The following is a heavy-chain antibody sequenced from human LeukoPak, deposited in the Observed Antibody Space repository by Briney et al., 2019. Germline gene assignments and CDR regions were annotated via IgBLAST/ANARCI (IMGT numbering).Heavy chain of an antibody. CDR1: LGTLSSYA. J-gene: IGHJ5*02. V-gene: IGHV1-69*13. CDR2: IIPIFGTA. Sequence: SVKVSCKASLGTLSSYAISWVRQAPGQGLEWMGGIIPIFGTANYAQKFQGRVTLTADESTSTAYMELSSLRSEDTAVYFCARGDSPRPEQWLVHRGWFDPWGQGTLVTVSS. CDR3: ARGDSPRPEQWLVHRGWFDP. D-gene: IGHD6-19*01.